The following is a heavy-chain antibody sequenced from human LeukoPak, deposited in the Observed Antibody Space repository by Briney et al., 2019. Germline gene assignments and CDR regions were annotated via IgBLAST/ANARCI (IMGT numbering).Heavy chain of an antibody. CDR3: ARDGYYYDSSGYNLDY. D-gene: IGHD3-22*01. CDR2: IYTSGST. J-gene: IGHJ4*02. Sequence: SETLSLTCTVSGGSISSYYWSWIRQPAGKGLEWIGRIYTSGSTNYNPSLKSRVTMSVDTSKNQFSLKLSSVTAADTAVYYCARDGYYYDSSGYNLDYWGQGTLVTVSS. CDR1: GGSISSYY. V-gene: IGHV4-4*07.